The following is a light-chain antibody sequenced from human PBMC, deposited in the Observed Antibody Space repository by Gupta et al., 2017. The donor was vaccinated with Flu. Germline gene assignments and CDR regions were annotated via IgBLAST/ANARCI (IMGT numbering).Light chain of an antibody. Sequence: SELTQPPPVFVAPGQTASNTCSGDKLGDKYACWYQQKPGQSPVLVIYQDSKRPSGIPERFSGSNSGNTATLTISGTQAMDEADYYCQAWDSSTVVFGGGTKLTVL. CDR3: QAWDSSTVV. CDR2: QDS. J-gene: IGLJ2*01. V-gene: IGLV3-1*01. CDR1: KLGDKY.